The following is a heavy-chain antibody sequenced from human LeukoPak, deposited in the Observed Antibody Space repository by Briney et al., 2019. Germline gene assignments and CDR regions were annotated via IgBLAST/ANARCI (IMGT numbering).Heavy chain of an antibody. Sequence: ASVKVSCKASGYTFTGYYMHWVRQAPGQGLEWMGRISPNSGGTNYAQKFQGRVTMTRDTSISTAYMELSRLRSDDTAVYYCASAKYYDSNGYLAGCFDYWGQGTLVTVSS. V-gene: IGHV1-2*06. CDR2: ISPNSGGT. D-gene: IGHD3-22*01. CDR1: GYTFTGYY. CDR3: ASAKYYDSNGYLAGCFDY. J-gene: IGHJ4*02.